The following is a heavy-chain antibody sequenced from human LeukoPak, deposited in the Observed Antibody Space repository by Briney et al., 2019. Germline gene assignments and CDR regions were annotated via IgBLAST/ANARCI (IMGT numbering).Heavy chain of an antibody. Sequence: GGSLRLSCAASGFTFSSYAIHWVRQAPGKGLEWVTFISYDGSSKSYADSVKGRFTISRDNSKNTLYLQMNSLRVEDAAVYYCAREYYDSGSYSGNFDYWGQGTLVTVSS. CDR3: AREYYDSGSYSGNFDY. J-gene: IGHJ4*02. D-gene: IGHD3-10*01. CDR2: ISYDGSSK. V-gene: IGHV3-30-3*01. CDR1: GFTFSSYA.